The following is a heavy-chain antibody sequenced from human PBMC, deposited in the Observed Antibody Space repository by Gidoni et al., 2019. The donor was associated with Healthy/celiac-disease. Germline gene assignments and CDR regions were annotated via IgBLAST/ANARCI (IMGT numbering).Heavy chain of an antibody. CDR1: GLPFDDYT. V-gene: IGHV3-43*01. CDR2: ISWDGGST. J-gene: IGHJ4*02. Sequence: EVQLVESGGVVVQPGGSLRLSCAASGLPFDDYTMHWVRQAPGKGLEWVSLISWDGGSTYYADSVKGRFTISRDNSKNSLYLQMNSLRTEDTALYYCAKPLYDSSGYYSNWGQGTLVTVSS. D-gene: IGHD3-22*01. CDR3: AKPLYDSSGYYSN.